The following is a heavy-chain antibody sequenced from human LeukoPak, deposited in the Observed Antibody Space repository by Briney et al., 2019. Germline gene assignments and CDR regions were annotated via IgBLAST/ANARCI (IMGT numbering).Heavy chain of an antibody. Sequence: ASVKVSCKASGYTFTGYYMHWVRQAPGQGLEWMGWINPNSGGTNYAQKFQGRVTMTRDTSISTAYMELSRLRSDDTAVYYCARPRIAAAGNWFDPWGQGTLVTVSS. V-gene: IGHV1-2*02. CDR1: GYTFTGYY. J-gene: IGHJ5*02. CDR3: ARPRIAAAGNWFDP. D-gene: IGHD6-13*01. CDR2: INPNSGGT.